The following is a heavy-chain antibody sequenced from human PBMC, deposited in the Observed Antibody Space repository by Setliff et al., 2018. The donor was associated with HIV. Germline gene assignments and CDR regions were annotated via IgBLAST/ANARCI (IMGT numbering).Heavy chain of an antibody. J-gene: IGHJ5*02. CDR3: ANRLYYYDSSGSLREEGFDP. CDR2: IYNSVTT. D-gene: IGHD3-22*01. V-gene: IGHV4-4*08. CDR1: GASISSNT. Sequence: SETLSLTCIVSGASISSNTWSWIRQAPGKGLQWIGFIYNSVTTNYNPSLKSRVTISLDTSKNQFSLKLTSVTAADTAVYYCANRLYYYDSSGSLREEGFDPWGQGTLVTVSS.